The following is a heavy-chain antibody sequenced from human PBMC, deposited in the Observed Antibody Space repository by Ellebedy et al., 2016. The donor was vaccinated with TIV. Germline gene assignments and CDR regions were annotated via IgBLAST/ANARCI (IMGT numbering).Heavy chain of an antibody. V-gene: IGHV4-59*01. J-gene: IGHJ4*02. CDR1: GASISSSY. D-gene: IGHD3-10*01. CDR3: ARDRRGSYDF. Sequence: MPSETLSLTCTVSGASISSSYWSWIRQTPGKDLEWLGYISNTGRTNYNPSLQSRVTISVDTSRNQFSLPLRSLTAADTAVYYCARDRRGSYDFWGQGTLLAVSS. CDR2: ISNTGRT.